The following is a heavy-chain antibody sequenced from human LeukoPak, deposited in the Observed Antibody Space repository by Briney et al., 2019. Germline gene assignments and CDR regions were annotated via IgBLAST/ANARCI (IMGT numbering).Heavy chain of an antibody. V-gene: IGHV3-48*04. CDR3: ARDKVPAATSYYYYGMDV. CDR1: GFTFSSYS. Sequence: GGSLRLSCAASGFTFSSYSMNWVRQAPGKGLEWVSYISSSSSTIYYADSVKGRFTISRDNAKNSLYLQMNSLRAEDTAVYYCARDKVPAATSYYYYGMDVWGQGTTVTVSS. D-gene: IGHD2-2*01. CDR2: ISSSSSTI. J-gene: IGHJ6*02.